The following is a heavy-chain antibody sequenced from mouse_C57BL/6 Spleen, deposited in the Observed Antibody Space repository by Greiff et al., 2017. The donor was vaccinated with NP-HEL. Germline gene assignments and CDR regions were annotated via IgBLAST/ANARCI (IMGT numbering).Heavy chain of an antibody. D-gene: IGHD2-2*01. Sequence: EVNVAESGGGLVQPGGSLSLSCAASGFTFTDYYMSWVRQPPGKALEWLGFIRNKANGYTTEYSASVKGRFTISRDNSQSILYLQMNALRAEDSATYYCARSSYGYDRNAMDYWGQGTSVTVSS. CDR3: ARSSYGYDRNAMDY. CDR2: IRNKANGYTT. V-gene: IGHV7-3*01. CDR1: GFTFTDYY. J-gene: IGHJ4*01.